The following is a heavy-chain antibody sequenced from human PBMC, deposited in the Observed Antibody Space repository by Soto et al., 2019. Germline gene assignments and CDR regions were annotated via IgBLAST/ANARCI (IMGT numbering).Heavy chain of an antibody. V-gene: IGHV1-3*01. J-gene: IGHJ4*02. Sequence: GASVKVSCKASGYTFTSYAMHWVRQAPGQRLEWMGWINAGNGNTKYSQKFQGRVTITRDTSASTAYMELSSLRSEDTAVYYCATSQWLAQTPLDYWGQGTLVTVSS. D-gene: IGHD6-19*01. CDR2: INAGNGNT. CDR3: ATSQWLAQTPLDY. CDR1: GYTFTSYA.